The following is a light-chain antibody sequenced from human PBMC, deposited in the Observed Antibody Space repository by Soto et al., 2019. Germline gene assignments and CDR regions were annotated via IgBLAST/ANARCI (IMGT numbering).Light chain of an antibody. V-gene: IGLV2-8*01. CDR1: SSDGGGYNY. CDR3: SSYAGSSNV. CDR2: WVS. J-gene: IGLJ1*01. Sequence: SVLTQPPSASGSPVQSVAISCTGTSSDGGGYNYVSWYQQHPGKAPKLMFYWVSKRPSGLPDRFSGSKAGNTASLTVSGLQAEDEAAYYCSSYAGSSNVFGRGT.